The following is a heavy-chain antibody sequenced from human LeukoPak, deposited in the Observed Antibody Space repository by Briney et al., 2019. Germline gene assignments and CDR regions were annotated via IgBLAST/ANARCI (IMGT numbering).Heavy chain of an antibody. CDR1: GGSISSYY. CDR3: ARASSYTGHLGW. V-gene: IGHV4-59*08. J-gene: IGHJ4*02. CDR2: IYSSGST. D-gene: IGHD6-19*01. Sequence: PSETLSLTCTVSGGSISSYYWSWIRQPPGKGLEWIGYIYSSGSTNNNPSLKSRVTISVDTSKNQFSLNLISVTAADTAVYYCARASSYTGHLGWWGQGTLVTVSS.